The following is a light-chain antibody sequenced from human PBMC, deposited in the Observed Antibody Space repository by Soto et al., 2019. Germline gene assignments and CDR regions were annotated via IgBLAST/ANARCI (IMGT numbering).Light chain of an antibody. J-gene: IGLJ3*02. V-gene: IGLV2-14*01. CDR2: EVS. Sequence: QSALTQPASVSGSPGQSITISCTGTSSDVGRYNYVSWYQQHPGKAPKLIIFEVSDRPSGVSNRFSGSKSGNTASLTISGLLAEDEADYYCCSYATSSPMVFGGGTKLTVL. CDR1: SSDVGRYNY. CDR3: CSYATSSPMV.